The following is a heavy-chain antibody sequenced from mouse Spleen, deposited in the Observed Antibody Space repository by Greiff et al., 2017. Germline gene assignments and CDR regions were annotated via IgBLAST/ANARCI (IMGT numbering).Heavy chain of an antibody. D-gene: IGHD2-1*01. CDR3: ARTGYGNQGAMDY. CDR1: GFSLTSYG. J-gene: IGHJ4*01. CDR2: IWSGGST. Sequence: VQRVESGPGLVQPSQSLSITCTVSGFSLTSYGVHWVRQSPGKGLEWLGVIWSGGSTDYNAAFISRLSISKDNSKSQVFFKMNSLQADDTAIYYCARTGYGNQGAMDYWGQGTSVTVSS. V-gene: IGHV2-2*01.